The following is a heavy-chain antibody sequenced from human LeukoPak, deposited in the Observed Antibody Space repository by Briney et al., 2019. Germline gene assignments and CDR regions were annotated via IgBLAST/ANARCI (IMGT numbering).Heavy chain of an antibody. V-gene: IGHV4-39*07. CDR3: ARVGCSGGSCPGVFDY. D-gene: IGHD2-15*01. J-gene: IGHJ4*02. CDR2: IYYSGST. CDR1: GGSISSSSYY. Sequence: SETLSLTCTVSGGSISSSSYYWGWIRQPPGKGLEWIGSIYYSGSTYYNPSLKGRVTISVDTSKNQFSLKLSSVTAADTAVYYCARVGCSGGSCPGVFDYWGQGTLVTVSS.